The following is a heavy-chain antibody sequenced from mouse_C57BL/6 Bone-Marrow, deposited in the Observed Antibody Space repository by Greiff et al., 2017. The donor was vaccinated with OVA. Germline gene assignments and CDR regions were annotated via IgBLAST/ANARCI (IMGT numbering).Heavy chain of an antibody. J-gene: IGHJ3*01. V-gene: IGHV1-64*01. CDR3: ARFRSGQPWFAY. Sequence: QVQLQQPGAELVKPGASVKLSCKASGYTFTSYWMHWVKQRPGQGLEWIGMIHPNSGSTNYNEKFKSKATLTVDKSSSTAYMQLSSLTSEDSAVYDCARFRSGQPWFAYWGQGTLVTVSA. CDR2: IHPNSGST. D-gene: IGHD3-2*02. CDR1: GYTFTSYW.